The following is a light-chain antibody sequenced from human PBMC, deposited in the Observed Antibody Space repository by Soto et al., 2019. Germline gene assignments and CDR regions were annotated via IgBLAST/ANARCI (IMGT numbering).Light chain of an antibody. CDR3: QQYNSYST. J-gene: IGKJ1*01. CDR1: QSISSW. Sequence: DIQKTQSPSTLSASVGDRVTITCRASQSISSWLAWYQRKPGKAPKLLIYDASTLESGVPSRFSGSGSGTEFTLTISSLQPDDFATYYCQQYNSYSTFGQGTKVEIK. CDR2: DAS. V-gene: IGKV1-5*01.